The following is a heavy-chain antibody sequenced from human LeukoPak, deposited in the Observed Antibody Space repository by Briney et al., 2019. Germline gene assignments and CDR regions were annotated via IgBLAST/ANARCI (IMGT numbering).Heavy chain of an antibody. D-gene: IGHD6-13*01. Sequence: SETLSLTCAVYGGSFSGYYWSWIRQPPGKGLEWIGEINHSGSTNYNPSLKSRVTIPVDTSKNQFSLKLSSVTAADTAVYYCASIAAAGTYNSRYYYYGMDVWGKGTTVTVSS. CDR2: INHSGST. V-gene: IGHV4-34*01. CDR3: ASIAAAGTYNSRYYYYGMDV. CDR1: GGSFSGYY. J-gene: IGHJ6*04.